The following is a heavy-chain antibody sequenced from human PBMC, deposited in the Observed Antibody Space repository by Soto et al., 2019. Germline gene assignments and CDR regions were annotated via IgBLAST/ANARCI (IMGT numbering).Heavy chain of an antibody. J-gene: IGHJ3*01. CDR2: VTSSASST. CDR3: AKGGAVLLDPFDV. Sequence: GQLLESGGGMVQPGGSLRLSCAASGFTFSSFAMNWVRLPPGRGLEWVAAVTSSASSTHYADSVKGRFPISRDNSKNTVYLQMNSLRADDTAVYYCAKGGAVLLDPFDVWGHGTMVTVSS. D-gene: IGHD1-26*01. CDR1: GFTFSSFA. V-gene: IGHV3-23*01.